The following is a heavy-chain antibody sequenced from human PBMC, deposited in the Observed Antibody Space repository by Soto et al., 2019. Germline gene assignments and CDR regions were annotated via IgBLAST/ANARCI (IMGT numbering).Heavy chain of an antibody. V-gene: IGHV5-51*01. CDR2: IYPGDSDT. CDR1: GYSLTSYW. D-gene: IGHD3-22*01. J-gene: IGHJ4*02. CDR3: ARHIGAYYDNDGYPYFDY. Sequence: PGESLKISCKGSGYSLTSYWIGWVRQMPRKGLEWMGIIYPGDSDTRYRPSFQGRLTISVDMYISIAHLQWYDLKASDSAMYYCARHIGAYYDNDGYPYFDYWGQGTRVTVSS.